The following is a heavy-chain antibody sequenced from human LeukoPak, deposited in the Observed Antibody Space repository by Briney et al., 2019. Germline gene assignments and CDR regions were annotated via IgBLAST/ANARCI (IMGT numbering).Heavy chain of an antibody. D-gene: IGHD2-8*02. CDR1: GGSLSGYY. V-gene: IGHV4-34*01. CDR2: VNHSGRT. Sequence: SETLPLTCGVYGGSLSGYYWTWIRQPPGKGLEWIGEVNHSGRTNYSPSLTSRVTISIDTSKKQFSLKLSSVTAADTAVYYCARGFLAVVYAAFDYWGQGTRVTVSS. J-gene: IGHJ4*02. CDR3: ARGFLAVVYAAFDY.